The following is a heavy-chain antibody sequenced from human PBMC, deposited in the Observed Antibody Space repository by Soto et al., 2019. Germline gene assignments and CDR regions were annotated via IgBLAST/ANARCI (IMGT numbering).Heavy chain of an antibody. D-gene: IGHD6-13*01. V-gene: IGHV4-34*01. CDR3: ARVQKVGQLVDNYYYYMDV. Sequence: SETLSLTCAVYGGSFSGYYWSWIRQPPGKGLEWIGEINHSGSTNYNPSLKSRVTISVDTSKNQFSLKLSSVTAADTAVYYCARVQKVGQLVDNYYYYMDVWGKGTTVTVSS. CDR2: INHSGST. CDR1: GGSFSGYY. J-gene: IGHJ6*03.